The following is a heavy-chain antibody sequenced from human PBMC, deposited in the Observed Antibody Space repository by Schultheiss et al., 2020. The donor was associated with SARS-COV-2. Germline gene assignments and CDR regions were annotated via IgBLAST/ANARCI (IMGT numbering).Heavy chain of an antibody. V-gene: IGHV3-7*03. D-gene: IGHD1-1*01. CDR2: IKQDGSVE. J-gene: IGHJ4*02. CDR1: GFTFSDYW. Sequence: GESLKISCTASGFTFSDYWMSWVRQAPGKGLQWVANIKQDGSVEHYVDSVRGRFIISRDNAKNSLDLQMNSLRVDDTAVYYCVKEGEEMGTSWGQGTLVTVSS. CDR3: VKEGEEMGTS.